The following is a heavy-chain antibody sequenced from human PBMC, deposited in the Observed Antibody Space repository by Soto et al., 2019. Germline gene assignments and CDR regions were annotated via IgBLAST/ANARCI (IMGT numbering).Heavy chain of an antibody. D-gene: IGHD1-26*01. V-gene: IGHV3-30*18. CDR2: ISYDGSNK. CDR3: AKDMGGSGSYFSNYYYGMDV. CDR1: GFTFSSYG. J-gene: IGHJ6*02. Sequence: QVQLVESGGGVVQPGRSLRLSCAASGFTFSSYGMHWVRQAPGKGLEWVAVISYDGSNKYYADSVKGRFTISRDNSKNTLYLQMNSLRAEDMAVYYCAKDMGGSGSYFSNYYYGMDVWGQGTTVTVSS.